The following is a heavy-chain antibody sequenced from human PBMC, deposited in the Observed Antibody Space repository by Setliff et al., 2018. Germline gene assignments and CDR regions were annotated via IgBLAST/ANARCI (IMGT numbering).Heavy chain of an antibody. Sequence: SETLSLTCTVSGGSISSSYWSWIRQPPGKGLEWIGQIHTSGSTNSNPSLKSRVTISVDTSKNQFSLKLSSVTAADTAVYYCARWRVRDSGYYPRLSYMDVWGKGTTVTVSS. D-gene: IGHD3-22*01. CDR2: IHTSGST. CDR1: GGSISSSY. CDR3: ARWRVRDSGYYPRLSYMDV. J-gene: IGHJ6*03. V-gene: IGHV4-4*09.